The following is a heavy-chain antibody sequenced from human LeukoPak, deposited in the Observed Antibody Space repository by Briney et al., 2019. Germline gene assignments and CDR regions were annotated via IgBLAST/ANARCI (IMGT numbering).Heavy chain of an antibody. Sequence: GGSLRLSCAASGFTFDDYAMHWVRQAPGKGLEWVSGISGSGGNTYYADSVKGRFSISRDDSKNTLYLQMNSLRVEDTAVYYCAKGGANNLYYFDYWGQETLVTVSS. J-gene: IGHJ4*02. D-gene: IGHD1-26*01. V-gene: IGHV3-23*01. CDR1: GFTFDDYA. CDR2: ISGSGGNT. CDR3: AKGGANNLYYFDY.